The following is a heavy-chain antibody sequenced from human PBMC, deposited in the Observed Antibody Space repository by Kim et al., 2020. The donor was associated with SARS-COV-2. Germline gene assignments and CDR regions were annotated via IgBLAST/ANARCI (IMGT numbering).Heavy chain of an antibody. CDR3: ARNYAMDV. V-gene: IGHV3-30-3*01. Sequence: GGSLRLSCAASGFTFSRYAMHWVRQAPGKGLEWVALISNDGSNKYYTDSVKGRFTISRDNSKNTLFLQFNSLRAEDTAVYYCARNYAMDVWGQGTTVTVSS. J-gene: IGHJ6*02. CDR2: ISNDGSNK. CDR1: GFTFSRYA.